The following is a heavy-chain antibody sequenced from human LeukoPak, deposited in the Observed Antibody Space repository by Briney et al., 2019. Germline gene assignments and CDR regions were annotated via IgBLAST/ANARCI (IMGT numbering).Heavy chain of an antibody. J-gene: IGHJ4*02. CDR3: ARSGYSSTWYLQNFELDY. Sequence: GGSVRLSCVASGFVFEDYALHWVRQAPGKGLEWVSGITWDSDIMGYADSVKGRFTICRDNAKNSLYLQMNSLRAEDTAVYFCARSGYSSTWYLQNFELDYWGQGTLVTASS. D-gene: IGHD2-2*01. CDR2: ITWDSDIM. CDR1: GFVFEDYA. V-gene: IGHV3-9*01.